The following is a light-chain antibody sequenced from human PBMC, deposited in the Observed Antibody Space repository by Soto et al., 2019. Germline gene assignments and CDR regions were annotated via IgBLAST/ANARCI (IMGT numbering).Light chain of an antibody. CDR1: QSITGW. Sequence: DIQMTQSRSTLSASVGDRVTITCRARQSITGWLAWYQQKPGKAPKLLIYTASSLKSGVPSRFSGSGSGTEFTLTISSLQPDDFATHYCQQYNSYTWTFGQATKV. J-gene: IGKJ1*01. CDR2: TAS. V-gene: IGKV1-5*03. CDR3: QQYNSYTWT.